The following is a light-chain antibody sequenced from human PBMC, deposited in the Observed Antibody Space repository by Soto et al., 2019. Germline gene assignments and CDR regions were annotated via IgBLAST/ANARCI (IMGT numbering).Light chain of an antibody. CDR1: SSDVGGYNY. Sequence: QSALTQPASLSGSPGQSITISCTGTSSDVGGYNYVSWYKQHPGKGPKLMIYDVSNRPSGVSNRFSGSKSGNTASLTISGLQAEDEADYYCSSYRASSTTHYVFGTGTKLTVL. V-gene: IGLV2-14*03. J-gene: IGLJ1*01. CDR2: DVS. CDR3: SSYRASSTTHYV.